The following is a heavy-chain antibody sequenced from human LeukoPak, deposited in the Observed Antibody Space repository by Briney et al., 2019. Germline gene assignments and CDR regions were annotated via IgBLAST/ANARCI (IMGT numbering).Heavy chain of an antibody. CDR1: GFTFSSYG. Sequence: GGSLRLSCAASGFTFSSYGMHWVRQAPGKGLEWVAVIWYDGSNKYYADSVKGRFTISRDNSKNTLYLQMNSLRAEDTAVYYCARGLYGATPNYLDYWGQGTLVTVSS. J-gene: IGHJ4*02. D-gene: IGHD4-17*01. CDR3: ARGLYGATPNYLDY. CDR2: IWYDGSNK. V-gene: IGHV3-33*01.